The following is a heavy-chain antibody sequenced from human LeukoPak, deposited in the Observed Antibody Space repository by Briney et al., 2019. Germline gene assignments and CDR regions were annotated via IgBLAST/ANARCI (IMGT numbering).Heavy chain of an antibody. V-gene: IGHV4-38-2*02. CDR3: ARRLRSIAAAGRTTFDY. J-gene: IGHJ4*02. D-gene: IGHD6-13*01. Sequence: PSETLSLTCTVSGYSISSGYYWGWIRQPPGKGLEWIGSIYHSGSTYYNPSLKSRVTISVDTSKNQFSLKLSSVTAADTAVYYCARRLRSIAAAGRTTFDYWGQGTLVTVSS. CDR2: IYHSGST. CDR1: GYSISSGYY.